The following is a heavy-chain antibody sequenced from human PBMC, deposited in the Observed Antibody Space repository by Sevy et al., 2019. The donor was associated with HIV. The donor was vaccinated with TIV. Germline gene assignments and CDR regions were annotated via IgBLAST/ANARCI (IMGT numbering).Heavy chain of an antibody. CDR1: GFTFSSYA. D-gene: IGHD4-17*01. CDR2: ISYDGTNK. V-gene: IGHV3-30-3*01. J-gene: IGHJ5*02. Sequence: GGSLRLSCAASGFTFSSYAMHWVRQAPGKGLEWVAVISYDGTNKYYADSVKGRFTISRDNSKKILYVQMNSLRGEDTAVYYCARDQHDYASNVPSGWFDPWGQGTLVTVS. CDR3: ARDQHDYASNVPSGWFDP.